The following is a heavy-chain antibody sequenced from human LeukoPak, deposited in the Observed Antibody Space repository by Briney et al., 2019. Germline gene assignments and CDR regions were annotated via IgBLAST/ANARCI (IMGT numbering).Heavy chain of an antibody. D-gene: IGHD1-26*01. J-gene: IGHJ4*02. CDR2: IYYSGST. CDR1: GGSISNYY. CDR3: ARYSGTYYVY. V-gene: IGHV4-59*01. Sequence: SETLSLTCTVSGGSISNYYWSWTRQPPGKGLEWIGYIYYSGSTKYNASLKSRVIISVDTSKNQFSLNLSSVTAADTAVYYCARYSGTYYVYWGQGTLVTVSS.